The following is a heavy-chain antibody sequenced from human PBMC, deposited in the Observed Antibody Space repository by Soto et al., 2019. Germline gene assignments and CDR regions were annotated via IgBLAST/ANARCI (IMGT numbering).Heavy chain of an antibody. V-gene: IGHV4-30-4*01. CDR1: GGSISSGTSY. CDR3: ARSMVRGAIGAFDA. CDR2: IYYSGNT. D-gene: IGHD3-10*01. J-gene: IGHJ3*01. Sequence: QVQLQESGPGLVKPSQTLSLTCTVSGGSISSGTSYWTWIRQAPGTGLELIGYIYYSGNTFYNPSIKSRVTISIDTSKNQFSLKLSSVTAADTAVYYCARSMVRGAIGAFDAWGQGTVVTVSS.